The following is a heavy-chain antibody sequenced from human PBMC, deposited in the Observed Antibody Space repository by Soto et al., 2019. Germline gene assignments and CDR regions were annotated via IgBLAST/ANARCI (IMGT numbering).Heavy chain of an antibody. V-gene: IGHV3-48*02. CDR1: GFTFSSYS. Sequence: EVQLVESGGGLVQPGGSLRLSCAASGFTFSSYSMNWVRQAPGKGLEWVSYISSSSSTIYYADSVKGRLTISRDNAKNSLYLQMNSLRDEDTAVYYCALAATGSYYYYGMDVWGQGTTVTVSS. CDR3: ALAATGSYYYYGMDV. CDR2: ISSSSSTI. D-gene: IGHD2-15*01. J-gene: IGHJ6*02.